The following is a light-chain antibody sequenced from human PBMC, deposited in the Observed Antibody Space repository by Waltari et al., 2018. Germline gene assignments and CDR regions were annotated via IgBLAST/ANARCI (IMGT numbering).Light chain of an antibody. J-gene: IGLJ2*01. CDR1: SSAVGGYHY. CDR2: EVN. V-gene: IGLV2-8*01. CDR3: TSYAGSHNWV. Sequence: SALTQPPSASGSPGQSVPLPCPGTSSAVGGYHYVSWYQHHPGKAPKLMISEVNKRPSGVPDRFSGSKSGNTASLTVSGLQADDEADYYCTSYAGSHNWVFGGGTKLTVL.